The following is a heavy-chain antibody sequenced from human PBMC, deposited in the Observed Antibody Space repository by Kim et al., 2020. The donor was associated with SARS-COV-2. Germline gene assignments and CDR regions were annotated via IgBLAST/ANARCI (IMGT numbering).Heavy chain of an antibody. V-gene: IGHV4-59*01. Sequence: NPSLKSRVTISVDTSKNQFSQTLSSVTAADTAVYYCARDGGAFGFYYFDYWGQGTLVTVSS. D-gene: IGHD3-16*01. CDR3: ARDGGAFGFYYFDY. J-gene: IGHJ4*02.